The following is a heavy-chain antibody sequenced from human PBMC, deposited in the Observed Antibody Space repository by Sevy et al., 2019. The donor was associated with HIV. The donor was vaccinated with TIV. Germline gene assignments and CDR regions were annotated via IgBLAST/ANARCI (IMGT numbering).Heavy chain of an antibody. J-gene: IGHJ4*02. Sequence: ASVKVSCKVPGYTLTELSMHWVRQAPGKGLEWMGGFDPEDGETVYAQKFQGRVTMTEDTSTDTAYMELSSLRSEDTAVYYCATDTDYGGNSGDFWGQGTLVTVSS. CDR1: GYTLTELS. D-gene: IGHD4-17*01. CDR3: ATDTDYGGNSGDF. V-gene: IGHV1-24*01. CDR2: FDPEDGET.